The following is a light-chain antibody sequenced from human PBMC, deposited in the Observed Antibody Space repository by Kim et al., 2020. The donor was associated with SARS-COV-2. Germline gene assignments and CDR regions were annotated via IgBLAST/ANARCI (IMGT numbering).Light chain of an antibody. CDR3: QQRANWPIT. CDR2: DAS. V-gene: IGKV3-11*01. CDR1: QNIFTY. Sequence: SLSPGDRATLSCRASQNIFTYLAWYQQKPGQPPSLLIYDASKRATGIPTRFSGSGSGTEFTLTINSLEAEDFAVYYCQQRANWPITFGQGTRVEI. J-gene: IGKJ5*01.